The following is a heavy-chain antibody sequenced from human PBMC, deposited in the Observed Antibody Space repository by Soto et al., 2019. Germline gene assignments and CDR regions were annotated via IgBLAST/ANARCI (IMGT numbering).Heavy chain of an antibody. CDR2: ISTYNGNT. J-gene: IGHJ4*02. CDR1: GYTFTSYG. CDR3: AREMVRGVGSDY. V-gene: IGHV1-18*01. Sequence: QVQLVQSGAEVKKPGASVKVSCKASGYTFTSYGISWVRQAPGQGLEWMGWISTYNGNTKYAQKLQGRVTSTTDTSPSTAYMELRSLRADDTAVFYCAREMVRGVGSDYWGQGTLVTVSS. D-gene: IGHD3-10*01.